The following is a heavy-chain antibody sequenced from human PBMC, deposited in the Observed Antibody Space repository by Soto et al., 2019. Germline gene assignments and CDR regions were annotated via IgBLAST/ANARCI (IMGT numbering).Heavy chain of an antibody. CDR2: ITGLNGDT. CDR3: ATPGAFGGPSYGMDV. CDR1: GYTFTYLY. J-gene: IGHJ6*02. V-gene: IGHV1-45*02. D-gene: IGHD2-15*01. Sequence: GASVKVSCKASGYTFTYLYLHWVRQAPGQALEWMGWITGLNGDTNFAQKFQGRVTLTRDRSMTTAYMELSSLTSDDAGIYYCATPGAFGGPSYGMDVWGQGTSVTVSS.